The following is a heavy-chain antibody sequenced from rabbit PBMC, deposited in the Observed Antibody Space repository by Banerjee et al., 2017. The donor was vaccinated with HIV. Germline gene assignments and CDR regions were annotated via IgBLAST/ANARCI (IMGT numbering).Heavy chain of an antibody. CDR3: ARDRIDSGCDFML. CDR2: IYNGDGST. Sequence: QEQLEESGGDLVKPEGSLTLTCTASGFSFSNSYYMCWVRQAPGKGLEWIGCIYNGDGSTYYASWAKGRFTISKTSSTTVTLQMTSLTGADTATYFCARDRIDSGCDFMLWGQGTLVTVS. J-gene: IGHJ4*01. V-gene: IGHV1S45*01. CDR1: GFSFSNSYY. D-gene: IGHD1-1*01.